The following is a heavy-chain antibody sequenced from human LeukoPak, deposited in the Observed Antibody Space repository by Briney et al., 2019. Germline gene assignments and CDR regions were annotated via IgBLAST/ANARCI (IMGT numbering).Heavy chain of an antibody. CDR3: AKNREYSNGWYLLDF. Sequence: ASVKVSCKASGYTFTGYYMNWVRQAPGQGLEWMGWINPNSGGTNFAQKFQGRVTMTSDPSITAAYMDLSRLRSDDTAVYYCAKNREYSNGWYLLDFWGQGTLVTVSS. V-gene: IGHV1-2*02. J-gene: IGHJ4*02. CDR2: INPNSGGT. D-gene: IGHD6-19*01. CDR1: GYTFTGYY.